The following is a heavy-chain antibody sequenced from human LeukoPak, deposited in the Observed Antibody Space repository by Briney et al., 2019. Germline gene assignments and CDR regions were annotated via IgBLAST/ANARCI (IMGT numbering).Heavy chain of an antibody. J-gene: IGHJ4*02. CDR3: ARVAAPPFIAAAGYYFDY. Sequence: SETLSLTCTVSGGSISSSSYYWGWIRQPPGKGLEWIGSIYYSGSTYYNPSLKSRVTISVDTSKNQFSLKLSSVTAADTAVYYCARVAAPPFIAAAGYYFDYWGQGTLVTVSS. CDR1: GGSISSSSYY. D-gene: IGHD6-13*01. CDR2: IYYSGST. V-gene: IGHV4-39*07.